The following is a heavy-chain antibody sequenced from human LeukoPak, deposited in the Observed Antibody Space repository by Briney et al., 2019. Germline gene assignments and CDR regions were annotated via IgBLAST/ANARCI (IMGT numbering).Heavy chain of an antibody. Sequence: PSETPSLTCTVSGRSVSSGSYYWSWIRQPPGKGLEWIGYLYYRGSTNYNPSLKSRVTISVDTSKNQFSLKLSSLTAADTAVYYCARGAGIVVVPAAYNWFDPWGKGTTVTSSS. D-gene: IGHD2-2*01. V-gene: IGHV4-61*01. CDR2: LYYRGST. J-gene: IGHJ5*02. CDR1: GRSVSSGSYY. CDR3: ARGAGIVVVPAAYNWFDP.